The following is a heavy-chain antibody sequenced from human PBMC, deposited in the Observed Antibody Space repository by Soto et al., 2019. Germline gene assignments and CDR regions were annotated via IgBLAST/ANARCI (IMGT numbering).Heavy chain of an antibody. CDR2: IYHSGST. V-gene: IGHV4-59*08. J-gene: IGHJ4*02. CDR1: GGSISSSY. CDR3: ARLGSIAADDFAY. D-gene: IGHD6-25*01. Sequence: QVQLQESGPGLVKPSETLSLTCTVSGGSISSSYWSWIRQPPGKGLEWTGYIYHSGSTNYNPSLKSRVTISVDTSKNQFSLTLSSVTAADTAVYYCARLGSIAADDFAYWGQGTLVTVSS.